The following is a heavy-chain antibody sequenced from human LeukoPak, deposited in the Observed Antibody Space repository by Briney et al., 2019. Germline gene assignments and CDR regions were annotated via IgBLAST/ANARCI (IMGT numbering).Heavy chain of an antibody. CDR1: GGTFSSYA. CDR3: ARALYSGSYYTFDY. Sequence: ASVKVSCKASGGTFSSYAISWVRQAPGQGLEWMGGIIPIFGTANYARKFQGRVTITADESTSTAYMELSSLRSEDTAVYYCARALYSGSYYTFDYWGQGTLVTVSS. D-gene: IGHD1-26*01. J-gene: IGHJ4*02. CDR2: IIPIFGTA. V-gene: IGHV1-69*13.